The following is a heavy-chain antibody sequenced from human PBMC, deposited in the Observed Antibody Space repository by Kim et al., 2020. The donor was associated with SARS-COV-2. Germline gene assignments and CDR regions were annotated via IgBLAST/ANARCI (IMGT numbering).Heavy chain of an antibody. CDR2: ISSSSYI. CDR1: GFTFSSYS. Sequence: GGSLRLSCAASGFTFSSYSMNWVRQAPGKGLEWVSSISSSSYIYYADSVKGRFTISRDNAKNSLYLQMNSLRAEDTAVYYCAGGYSGYVLGLWGQGTLVTVSS. CDR3: AGGYSGYVLGL. J-gene: IGHJ4*02. V-gene: IGHV3-21*01. D-gene: IGHD5-12*01.